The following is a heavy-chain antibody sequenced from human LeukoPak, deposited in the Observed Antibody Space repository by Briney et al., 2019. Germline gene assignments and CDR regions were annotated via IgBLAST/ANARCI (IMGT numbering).Heavy chain of an antibody. CDR3: ARVQYQLLFEGNWFDP. CDR2: INPNSGDT. CDR1: GYTFTDYY. V-gene: IGHV1-2*02. D-gene: IGHD2-2*01. J-gene: IGHJ5*02. Sequence: GASVKVSCKASGYTFTDYYIHWVRQAPGQGLEWMGWINPNSGDTHYAQKFQGRVTMTRDTSITTAYMDLNSLISDDTAVYYCARVQYQLLFEGNWFDPWGQGTLVTVSS.